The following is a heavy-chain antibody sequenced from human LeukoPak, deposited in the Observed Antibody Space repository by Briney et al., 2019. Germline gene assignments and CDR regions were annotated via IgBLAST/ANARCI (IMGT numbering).Heavy chain of an antibody. CDR1: GGSISSSSYY. Sequence: PSETLSLTCTVSGGSISSSSYYWGWIRQPPGKGLERIGSIYYSGNSYYNPSLKSRVTISVDTSKNQFSLKLNSVTAADTAVYYCARVLRAASWRSYDYWGQGSLVTVSS. J-gene: IGHJ4*02. CDR3: ARVLRAASWRSYDY. V-gene: IGHV4-39*01. D-gene: IGHD5-18*01. CDR2: IYYSGNS.